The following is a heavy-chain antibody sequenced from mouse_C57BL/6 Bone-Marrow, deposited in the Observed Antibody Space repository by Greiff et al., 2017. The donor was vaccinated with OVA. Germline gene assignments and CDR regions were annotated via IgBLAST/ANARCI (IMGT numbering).Heavy chain of an antibody. CDR3: SRSTLLLLLFDY. J-gene: IGHJ2*01. V-gene: IGHV1-64*01. CDR2: IHPNSGST. Sequence: QVQLQQPGAELVKPGASVKLSCKASGYTFTSYWMHWVKQRPGQGLEWIGMIHPNSGSTNYNEKFKSKATLTVDKSSSTAYMQLSSLTSEDSAVYYLSRSTLLLLLFDYWGQGTTLTVSS. D-gene: IGHD1-1*01. CDR1: GYTFTSYW.